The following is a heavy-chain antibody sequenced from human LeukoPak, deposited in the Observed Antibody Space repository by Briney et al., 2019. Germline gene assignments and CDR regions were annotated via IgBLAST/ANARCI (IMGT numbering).Heavy chain of an antibody. J-gene: IGHJ5*02. CDR1: GDSVSSGSHY. D-gene: IGHD3-9*01. CDR3: ASSPTYYDILTGSGINNWFDP. Sequence: SETLSLTCTVSGDSVSSGSHYWNWIRQPPGKGLEWIGYIYYNGRANYNPSLKSRLTISVETSNNQFSLKLSSVTAADTAVYYCASSPTYYDILTGSGINNWFDPWGQGTLVTVSS. CDR2: IYYNGRA. V-gene: IGHV4-61*01.